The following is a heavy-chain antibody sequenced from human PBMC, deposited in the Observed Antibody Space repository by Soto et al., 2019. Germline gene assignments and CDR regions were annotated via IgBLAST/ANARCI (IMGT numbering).Heavy chain of an antibody. D-gene: IGHD5-18*01. CDR1: GYILTCYS. J-gene: IGHJ6*02. CDR2: IYPNTGAT. CDR3: EGGYGRSPNMELRFGMDV. V-gene: IGHV1-2*02. Sequence: QVYLVQSGAEVRRPGASVKVSCTAFGYILTCYSLHWVRQAPGQGLEWLGWIYPNTGATNSAEKFHGRVSMTRDTSISAAYLELSRLRSDDTAIYYCEGGYGRSPNMELRFGMDVWGQGTTISVSS.